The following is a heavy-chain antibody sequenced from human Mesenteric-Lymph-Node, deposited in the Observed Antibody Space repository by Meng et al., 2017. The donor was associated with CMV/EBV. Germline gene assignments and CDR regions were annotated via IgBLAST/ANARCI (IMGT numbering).Heavy chain of an antibody. CDR3: AHRRGTYYCSSTSCYAGFDP. CDR2: LYWNDDK. J-gene: IGHJ5*02. D-gene: IGHD2-2*01. CDR1: GFSLSTSGVG. V-gene: IGHV2-5*01. Sequence: SGPTLVKPTQTLTLTCTFSGFSLSTSGVGAGWIRQPPGKALEWLALLYWNDDKRYSPSLKSRLTITKYTSKNQVVLTMTNMDPVDTATYYCAHRRGTYYCSSTSCYAGFDPWGQGTLVTVSS.